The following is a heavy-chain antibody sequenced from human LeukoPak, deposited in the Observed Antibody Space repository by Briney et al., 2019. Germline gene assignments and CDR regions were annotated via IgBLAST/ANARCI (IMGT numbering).Heavy chain of an antibody. J-gene: IGHJ5*02. D-gene: IGHD3-3*01. CDR3: ARDTYYDFWSGYYSNNWFDP. V-gene: IGHV1-69*05. CDR2: IMPIFGTA. CDR1: GGTFSSYA. Sequence: SVKVSCKASGGTFSSYAISWVRQAPGQGLEWMGGIMPIFGTANYAQKFQGRVTITTDESTSTAYMELSSLRSEDTAVYYCARDTYYDFWSGYYSNNWFDPWGQGTLVTVSS.